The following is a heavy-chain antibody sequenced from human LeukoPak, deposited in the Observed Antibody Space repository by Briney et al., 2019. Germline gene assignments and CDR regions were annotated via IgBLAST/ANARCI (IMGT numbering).Heavy chain of an antibody. V-gene: IGHV3-30*18. Sequence: PGGSLRLACAASGFTFSGYGMRWVPQAPGKGLERVAVISYDRSNKYYADSVKGRCTISRDDSRNTLQLQMYTLTTEDAAVYYCAKDPGINFDSAPWGQGTLVTVSS. CDR2: ISYDRSNK. D-gene: IGHD3-10*01. CDR1: GFTFSGYG. J-gene: IGHJ4*02. CDR3: AKDPGINFDSAP.